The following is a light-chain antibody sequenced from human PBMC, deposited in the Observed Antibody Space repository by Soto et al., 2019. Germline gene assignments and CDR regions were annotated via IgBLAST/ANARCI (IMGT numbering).Light chain of an antibody. Sequence: QSAVTQPASVSGAPGQASTISCTGTSSDVGGYNYVSWYQQHPGKAPKLMIYEVSNRPSGVSNRFSGAKSGNTASLTISGLQAEDEADYYCSSYTTSSTLFGTGTKVTVL. CDR2: EVS. CDR3: SSYTTSSTL. V-gene: IGLV2-14*01. CDR1: SSDVGGYNY. J-gene: IGLJ1*01.